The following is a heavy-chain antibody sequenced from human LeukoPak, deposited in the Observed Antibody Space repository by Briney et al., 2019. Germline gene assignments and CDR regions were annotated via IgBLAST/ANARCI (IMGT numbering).Heavy chain of an antibody. CDR2: INHSGST. V-gene: IGHV4-34*01. Sequence: SETLSLTCAVYGGSFSGYYWSWIRQPPGKGLEWIGEINHSGSTNYNPSLKSRVTISVDKSKNQFSLNLSSVTAADTAVYYCAGQYYDGSGSYYFDYWGQGTLVTVSS. CDR3: AGQYYDGSGSYYFDY. CDR1: GGSFSGYY. J-gene: IGHJ4*02. D-gene: IGHD3-22*01.